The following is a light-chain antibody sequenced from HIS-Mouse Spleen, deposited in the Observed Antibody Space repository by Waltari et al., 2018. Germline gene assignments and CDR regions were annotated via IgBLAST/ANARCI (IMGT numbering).Light chain of an antibody. CDR1: SSDVGGYNY. Sequence: QSALTQPASVSGSPGQSITISCTGTSSDVGGYNYVSWYQQHPGKAPKLMIYVFSNRPSGVSNRFSVSKSGNTASLTISGLQAEDEADYYCSSYTSSSTLVVFGGGTKLTVL. V-gene: IGLV2-14*01. J-gene: IGLJ2*01. CDR3: SSYTSSSTLVV. CDR2: VFS.